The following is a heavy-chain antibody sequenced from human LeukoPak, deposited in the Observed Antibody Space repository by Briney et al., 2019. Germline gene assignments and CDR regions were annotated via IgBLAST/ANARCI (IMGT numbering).Heavy chain of an antibody. Sequence: PSETLSLTCAVYGGSFSGYYWSWIRQHPGKGLEWIGYIYYSGSTYYNPSLKSRVTISVDTSKNQFSLKLSSVTAADTAVYYCAREANYYDSSGSTNWFDPWGQGTLVTVSS. CDR2: IYYSGST. CDR1: GGSFSGYY. J-gene: IGHJ5*02. D-gene: IGHD3-22*01. V-gene: IGHV4-31*11. CDR3: AREANYYDSSGSTNWFDP.